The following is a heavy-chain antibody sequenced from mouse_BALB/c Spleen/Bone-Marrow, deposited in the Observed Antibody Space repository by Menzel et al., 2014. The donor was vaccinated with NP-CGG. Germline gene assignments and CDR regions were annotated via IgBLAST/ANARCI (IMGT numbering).Heavy chain of an antibody. CDR3: ARGLGLPFYAMDY. V-gene: IGHV1-77*01. J-gene: IGHJ4*01. CDR1: GYTFTDYV. CDR2: IYPGSGST. Sequence: LVESGPELVKPGASVKMSCKASGYTFTDYVTSWVKPRTGQGLEWIGEIYPGSGSTYYNEKFKGKATLTADKSSNTAYMQLSSLTSEDSAVYFCARGLGLPFYAMDYWGQGTSVTVSS. D-gene: IGHD3-1*01.